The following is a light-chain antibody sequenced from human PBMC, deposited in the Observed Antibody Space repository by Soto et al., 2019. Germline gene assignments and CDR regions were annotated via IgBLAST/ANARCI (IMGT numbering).Light chain of an antibody. V-gene: IGKV1-5*03. J-gene: IGKJ4*01. CDR3: QQSYSTPYT. CDR1: QSINSW. CDR2: KAS. Sequence: DIRMTQSPSTLSAWVGGRCTITCRASQSINSWLAWYQQKPGKAPKLLIYKASSLESGVPSRFSGSGSGTDFTLTISSLQPEDFATYYCQQSYSTPYTFGGGTKVDIK.